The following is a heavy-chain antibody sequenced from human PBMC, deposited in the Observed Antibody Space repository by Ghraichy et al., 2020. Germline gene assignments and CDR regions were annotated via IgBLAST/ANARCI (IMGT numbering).Heavy chain of an antibody. J-gene: IGHJ4*02. Sequence: SETLSLTCAVYGGSFSGYYWSWIRQPPGKGLEWIGEINHSGSTNYNPSLKSRVTISVDTSKNQFSLKLSSVTAADTAVYYCARGVSGYSNLIFSYWGQGTLVTVSS. D-gene: IGHD4-11*01. V-gene: IGHV4-34*01. CDR2: INHSGST. CDR3: ARGVSGYSNLIFSY. CDR1: GGSFSGYY.